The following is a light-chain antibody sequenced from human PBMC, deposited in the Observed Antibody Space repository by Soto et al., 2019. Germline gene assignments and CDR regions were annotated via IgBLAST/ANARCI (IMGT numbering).Light chain of an antibody. J-gene: IGKJ4*01. Sequence: EIVLTQSPGTLSLSPGERATLSCRASQSVSSSYLAWYQQKPGQAPRLLIYGASSRATGIPDRFSGSGSGTDFTLTISRLEPEDFAVYYCKQYGKTFGGGTKV. CDR2: GAS. CDR1: QSVSSSY. V-gene: IGKV3-20*01. CDR3: KQYGKT.